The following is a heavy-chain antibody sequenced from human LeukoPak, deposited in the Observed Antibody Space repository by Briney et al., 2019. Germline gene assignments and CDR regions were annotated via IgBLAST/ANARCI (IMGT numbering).Heavy chain of an antibody. V-gene: IGHV3-23*01. D-gene: IGHD2-2*01. CDR2: ISGSGGST. CDR3: AKDGCSSTSCYVDY. Sequence: GGSLRLSCAASGFTFSTYAMSWVRQAPGKGLEWVSTISGSGGSTYYADSVKGRFTISRDNSKNTLYLQMNSLRAEDTGVYYCAKDGCSSTSCYVDYWGQATLVTVSS. CDR1: GFTFSTYA. J-gene: IGHJ4*02.